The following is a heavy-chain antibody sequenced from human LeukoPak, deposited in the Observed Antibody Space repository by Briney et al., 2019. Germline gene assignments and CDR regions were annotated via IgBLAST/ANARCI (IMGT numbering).Heavy chain of an antibody. CDR1: GYNFTNYW. Sequence: GESLKISCKGSGYNFTNYWIGWVRQMPGKGLEWMGIISPGDSNTRYSPSFQGQVTISADKSISTAYLQWSSLKASDTAMYYCARAFASGSSRIFGYWGQGTLVTVSS. CDR2: ISPGDSNT. J-gene: IGHJ4*02. V-gene: IGHV5-51*01. D-gene: IGHD3-10*01. CDR3: ARAFASGSSRIFGY.